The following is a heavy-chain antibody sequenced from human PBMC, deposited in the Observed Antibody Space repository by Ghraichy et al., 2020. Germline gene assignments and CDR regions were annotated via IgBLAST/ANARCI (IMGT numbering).Heavy chain of an antibody. CDR1: GGSISSSSHF. Sequence: SETLSLTCSVSGGSISSSSHFWGWLRQPPGKGLEWIGSIYYTGSTYYTPSLKSRVTISVDASKTRLFLKLTSVTAADTAVYYCARGLAYSGYSWNFWGQGTLVTVSS. CDR2: IYYTGST. D-gene: IGHD4-23*01. J-gene: IGHJ4*02. CDR3: ARGLAYSGYSWNF. V-gene: IGHV4-39*07.